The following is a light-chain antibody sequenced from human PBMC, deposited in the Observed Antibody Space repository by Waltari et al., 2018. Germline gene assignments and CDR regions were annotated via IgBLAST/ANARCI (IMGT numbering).Light chain of an antibody. J-gene: IGKJ4*01. CDR3: QQRADWPLT. V-gene: IGKV3-11*01. CDR2: HAY. Sequence: EIVLTQSPAPLSLSPGGRATLSCRASQSIQSYLGWYPQKPVQAPRLLIYHAYNRATGVPARFSGSGSETDFTLTISSLEPEDSAIDYCQQRADWPLTFGGGTTVEIK. CDR1: QSIQSY.